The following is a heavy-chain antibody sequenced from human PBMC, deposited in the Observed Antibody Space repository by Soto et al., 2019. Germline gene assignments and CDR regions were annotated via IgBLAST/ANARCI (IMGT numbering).Heavy chain of an antibody. CDR2: ISYDGSNK. Sequence: GGSLRLSCAASGFTFSSYWMHWVRQAPGKGLEWVAVISYDGSNKYYADSVKGRFTISRDNSKNTLYLQMNSLRAEDTAVYYCAKDDCSSTSCYADYWGQGTLVTVSS. J-gene: IGHJ4*02. D-gene: IGHD2-2*01. V-gene: IGHV3-30*18. CDR1: GFTFSSYW. CDR3: AKDDCSSTSCYADY.